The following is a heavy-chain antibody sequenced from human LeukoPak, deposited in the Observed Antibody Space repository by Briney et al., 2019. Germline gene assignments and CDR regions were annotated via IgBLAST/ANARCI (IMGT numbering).Heavy chain of an antibody. CDR2: IYYSGST. CDR1: GGSISSGDYY. Sequence: SQTLSLTCTVSGGSISSGDYYWSWIRQPPGKGLEWIGYIYYSGSTYYNPSLKSRVTISVDTSKNQFSLKLSSVTAADAAVYYCARVNGSSGYSNYFDYWGQGTLVTVSS. J-gene: IGHJ4*02. CDR3: ARVNGSSGYSNYFDY. V-gene: IGHV4-30-4*01. D-gene: IGHD3-22*01.